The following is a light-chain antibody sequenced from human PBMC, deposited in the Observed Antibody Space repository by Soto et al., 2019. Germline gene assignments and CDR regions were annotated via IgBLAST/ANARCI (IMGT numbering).Light chain of an antibody. CDR1: QSVLHNSNNKNY. CDR2: WAS. J-gene: IGKJ1*01. CDR3: QQYYSGPRT. V-gene: IGKV4-1*01. Sequence: DIVMTQSPDSLAVSLGERATINCKSSQSVLHNSNNKNYLAWYQQRPGQPPKLLIYWASTRESGVPDRFSGRGSGTDFTLTISSLQAEDVAVYYCQQYYSGPRTFGQGTKVEIK.